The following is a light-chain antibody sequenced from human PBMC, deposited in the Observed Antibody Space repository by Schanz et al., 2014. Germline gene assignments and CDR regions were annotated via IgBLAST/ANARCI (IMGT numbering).Light chain of an antibody. Sequence: SYELTQPPSVSVSPGQTASITCSGAKLGDKYACWYQQKPGQSPVLVIYQDSKRPSGVPDRFSGSKSGTSASLAITGLQAEDEADYYCQSYDSSLSEWVFGGGTKLTVL. J-gene: IGLJ3*02. CDR1: KLGDKY. CDR2: QDS. V-gene: IGLV3-1*01. CDR3: QSYDSSLSEWV.